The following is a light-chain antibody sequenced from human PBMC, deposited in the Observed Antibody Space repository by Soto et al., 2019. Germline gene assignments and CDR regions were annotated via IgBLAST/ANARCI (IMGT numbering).Light chain of an antibody. Sequence: QSALTQPPSVSRSPGQSVAISCTGTSSDVGSYNRVSWYQQPPGTAPKVMIYEVSNRPSGVPDRFSGSKSGNTASLTISGLQAEDEADYYCSSYTSSSTYVFGTGTKVTVL. J-gene: IGLJ1*01. CDR2: EVS. CDR1: SSDVGSYNR. CDR3: SSYTSSSTYV. V-gene: IGLV2-18*02.